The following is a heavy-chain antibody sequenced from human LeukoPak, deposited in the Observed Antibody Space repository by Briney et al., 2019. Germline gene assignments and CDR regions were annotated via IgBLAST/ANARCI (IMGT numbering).Heavy chain of an antibody. CDR1: GFTFSTYS. J-gene: IGHJ6*02. CDR3: ARSYYDFWSGPHQSGLYYYYGMDV. CDR2: ISSSSFI. Sequence: GGSLRLSCAPSGFTFSTYSMNWVRQAPGKGLEWVSSISSSSFIEYADSVKGRFIISRDNAKSSLYLQMNSLRAEDTAVYYCARSYYDFWSGPHQSGLYYYYGMDVWGQGTTVTVSS. V-gene: IGHV3-21*01. D-gene: IGHD3-3*01.